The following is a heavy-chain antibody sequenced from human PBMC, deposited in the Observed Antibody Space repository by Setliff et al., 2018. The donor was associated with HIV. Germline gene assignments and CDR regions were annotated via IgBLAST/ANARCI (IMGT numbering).Heavy chain of an antibody. J-gene: IGHJ3*02. D-gene: IGHD5-18*01. V-gene: IGHV3-48*04. CDR3: ARGRGYSYGYNAFDI. CDR2: ISSSGNTI. Sequence: GGSLRLSCAASGFTFSTYTMNWARQAPGKGLEWVSYISSSGNTIYYADSVKGRFTISRDNAKNSLYLQMNSLRAEDTAVYYCARGRGYSYGYNAFDIWGRGTMVTVSS. CDR1: GFTFSTYT.